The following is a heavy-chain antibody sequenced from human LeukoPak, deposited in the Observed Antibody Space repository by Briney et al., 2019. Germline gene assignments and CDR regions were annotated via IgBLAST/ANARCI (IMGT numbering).Heavy chain of an antibody. CDR2: ITGSGDNT. CDR3: AKGSSPFDY. D-gene: IGHD6-13*01. J-gene: IGHJ4*02. Sequence: GGSLRLSCATSGFIFSGHVMNWVRQAPGKGPAWVSSITGSGDNTYYADSVKGRFTISRDNSKNTLYLQMNSLRAEDTAVYYCAKGSSPFDYWGQGTLVTVSS. V-gene: IGHV3-23*01. CDR1: GFIFSGHV.